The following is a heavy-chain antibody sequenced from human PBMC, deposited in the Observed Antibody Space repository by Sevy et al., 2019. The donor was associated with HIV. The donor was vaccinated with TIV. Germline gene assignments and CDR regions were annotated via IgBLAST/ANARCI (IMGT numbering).Heavy chain of an antibody. V-gene: IGHV3-74*01. Sequence: GGSLRLSCEVSGFTFSKYWMHWVRQAPGKGLVWVSCINGDGNSPIYADSVQGRLTISRDKAKNTLFLQMNSLRAEDTGIYYCAREGVDFWSGPVDYYYGMDVWGQGTTVTVSS. CDR3: AREGVDFWSGPVDYYYGMDV. D-gene: IGHD3-3*01. CDR2: INGDGNSP. J-gene: IGHJ6*02. CDR1: GFTFSKYW.